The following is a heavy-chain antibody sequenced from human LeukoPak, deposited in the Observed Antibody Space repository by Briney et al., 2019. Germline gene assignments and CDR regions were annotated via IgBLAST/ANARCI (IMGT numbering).Heavy chain of an antibody. J-gene: IGHJ4*02. Sequence: GGSLRLSCAASGFTFSSYAMSWVRQAPGKGLEWVSAISGSGGSTYYADSVEGRFTISRDNSKNTLYLQMNSLRAEDTAVYYCAKDRIGYCSSTSCSASDYWGQGTLVTVSS. V-gene: IGHV3-23*01. CDR1: GFTFSSYA. CDR2: ISGSGGST. CDR3: AKDRIGYCSSTSCSASDY. D-gene: IGHD2-2*01.